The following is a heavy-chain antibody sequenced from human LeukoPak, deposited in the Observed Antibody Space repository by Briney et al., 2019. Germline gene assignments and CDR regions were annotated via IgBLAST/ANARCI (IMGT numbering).Heavy chain of an antibody. CDR3: ARAGIAAPFDY. J-gene: IGHJ4*02. CDR1: GYTFTSYY. V-gene: IGHV1-46*01. D-gene: IGHD6-13*01. CDR2: INPSGGST. Sequence: APVKVSCKASGYTFTSYYMHWVRQAPGQGLEWMGIINPSGGSTSYAQKFQGRVTMTRDTSTSTVYMELSSLRSEDTAVYYCARAGIAAPFDYWGQGTLVTVSS.